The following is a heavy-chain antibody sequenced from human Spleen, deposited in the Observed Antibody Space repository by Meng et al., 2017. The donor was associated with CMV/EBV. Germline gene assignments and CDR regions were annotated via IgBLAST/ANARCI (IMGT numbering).Heavy chain of an antibody. J-gene: IGHJ5*02. Sequence: SETLSLTCAVYGGSFSGYYWSWIRQPPGKGLEWIGEINHSGSTNYNPSLKSRVTIPVDTSKNQFSLKLSSVTAADTAVYYCARVFYDFWSGYYHNWFDPWGQGTLVTVSS. D-gene: IGHD3-3*01. V-gene: IGHV4-34*01. CDR3: ARVFYDFWSGYYHNWFDP. CDR2: INHSGST. CDR1: GGSFSGYY.